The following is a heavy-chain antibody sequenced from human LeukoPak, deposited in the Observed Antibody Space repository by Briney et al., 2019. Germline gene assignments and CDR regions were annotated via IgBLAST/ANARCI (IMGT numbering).Heavy chain of an antibody. CDR1: GGSISSSSYY. CDR3: ARDGWELNSLGGFDY. V-gene: IGHV4-39*02. CDR2: IYYSGST. Sequence: SETLSLTCTVSGGSISSSSYYWGWIRQPPGKGLEWIGSIYYSGSTYYNPSLKSRVTISVDTSKNQFSLQLNSVTPEDTAVYYCARDGWELNSLGGFDYWGQGTLVTVSS. J-gene: IGHJ4*02. D-gene: IGHD1-26*01.